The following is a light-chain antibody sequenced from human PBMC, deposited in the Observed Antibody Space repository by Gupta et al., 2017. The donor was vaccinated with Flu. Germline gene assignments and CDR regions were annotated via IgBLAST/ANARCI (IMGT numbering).Light chain of an antibody. CDR3: QSSDSRLSGSL. J-gene: IGLJ3*02. V-gene: IGLV1-40*01. Sequence: PGQRVAISCTGVGANFDVHWYQQIPGAAPRLLIFGNFKRASGVPDRFSASKSGTSASLAITGLQADDEAVYYCQSSDSRLSGSLFGAGTKLTVL. CDR2: GNF. CDR1: GANFD.